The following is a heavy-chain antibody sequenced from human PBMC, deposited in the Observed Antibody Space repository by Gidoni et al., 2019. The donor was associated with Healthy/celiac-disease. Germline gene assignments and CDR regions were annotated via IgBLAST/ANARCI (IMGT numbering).Heavy chain of an antibody. CDR3: ARHRDDFWSGSERAFDY. J-gene: IGHJ4*02. V-gene: IGHV4-39*01. D-gene: IGHD3-3*01. CDR1: GGSIRSSSYY. CDR2: IYYSGST. Sequence: QLQLQASGPGLVKPSETLSLTCPVSGGSIRSSSYYWGWIRQPPGKGLEWLGSIYYSGSTYYNPSLKSRVTISVDTSKNQFALKLSSVTAADTAVYYWARHRDDFWSGSERAFDYWGQGTLVTVSS.